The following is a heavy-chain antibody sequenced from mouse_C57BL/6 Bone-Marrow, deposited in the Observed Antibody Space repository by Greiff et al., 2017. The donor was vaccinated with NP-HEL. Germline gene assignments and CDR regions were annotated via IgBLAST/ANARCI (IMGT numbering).Heavy chain of an antibody. CDR2: IYPGNSDT. V-gene: IGHV1-5*01. CDR3: TRSWKHGAMDY. Sequence: VQLQQSGTVLARPGASVKMSCKTSGYTFTSYWMHWVKQRPGQGLEWIGAIYPGNSDTSYNQKLKGKAKLTAVTAASTAYMELSSLTNEDSAVYYCTRSWKHGAMDYWGQGTSVTVSS. CDR1: GYTFTSYW. J-gene: IGHJ4*01.